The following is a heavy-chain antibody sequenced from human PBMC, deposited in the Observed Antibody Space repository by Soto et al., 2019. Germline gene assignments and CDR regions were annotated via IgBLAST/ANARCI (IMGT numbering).Heavy chain of an antibody. J-gene: IGHJ6*02. CDR3: ASEVDGGSRRRTTPGGDYYYGMDV. D-gene: IGHD6-19*01. CDR2: INAGNGNT. CDR1: GYTFTSYA. V-gene: IGHV1-3*01. Sequence: ASVKVSCKASGYTFTSYAMHWVRQAPGQRLEWMGWINAGNGNTKYSQKFQGRVTITRDTSASTAYMELSSLRSEDTAVYYCASEVDGGSRRRTTPGGDYYYGMDVWGQGTTVTVSS.